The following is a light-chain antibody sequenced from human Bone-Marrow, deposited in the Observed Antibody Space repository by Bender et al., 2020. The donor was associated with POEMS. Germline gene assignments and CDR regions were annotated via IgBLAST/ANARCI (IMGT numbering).Light chain of an antibody. CDR3: SSYTSRTTLV. Sequence: QSALTQPAPVSGSPGQSITISCTGTSRDIGTYDYVSWYQQHPGKVPNLMISGVSNRPSGVSNRFSGSKSDNTASLTISGLQAEDEADYYCSSYTSRTTLVFGGGTKVTVL. CDR1: SRDIGTYDY. CDR2: GVS. V-gene: IGLV2-14*03. J-gene: IGLJ2*01.